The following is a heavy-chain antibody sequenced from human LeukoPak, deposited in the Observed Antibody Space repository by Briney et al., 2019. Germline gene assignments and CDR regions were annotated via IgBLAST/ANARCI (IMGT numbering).Heavy chain of an antibody. CDR1: GFTFSNYW. CDR2: IKQDGSEK. D-gene: IGHD3-10*01. J-gene: IGHJ4*02. V-gene: IGHV3-7*04. Sequence: GGSLRLSCAASGFTFSNYWVSWVRQAPGKGLEWVANIKQDGSEKYYVDSVKGRFTISRDNAKNSLYLQMNSLRAEDTAVYYCARGGSATYWCDYWGQGTLVTVSS. CDR3: ARGGSATYWCDY.